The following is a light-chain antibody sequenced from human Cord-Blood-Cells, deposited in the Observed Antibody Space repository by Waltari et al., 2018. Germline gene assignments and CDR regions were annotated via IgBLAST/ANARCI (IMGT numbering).Light chain of an antibody. V-gene: IGKV3-20*01. J-gene: IGKJ3*01. CDR3: QQYGSSPFT. CDR1: QSVSSSY. Sequence: EIVLTQSPGTLPLSPGERATLACRASQSVSSSYLAWYQQKPGKAPRLLIYGASSRATGIPDRFSGSGSGTDFTLTISRLEPEDFAVYYCQQYGSSPFTFGPGTKVDIK. CDR2: GAS.